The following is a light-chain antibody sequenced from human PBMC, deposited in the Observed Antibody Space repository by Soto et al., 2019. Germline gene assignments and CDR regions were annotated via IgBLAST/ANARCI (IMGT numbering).Light chain of an antibody. CDR2: EGT. Sequence: QSALTQPASVSGSPGQSITISCTGTSSDVGTYNLVSWYQHHPGKAPKLIIYEGTKRPSGVSNRFSGSKSGNTASLTISGLQAEDEADYYCSLYTSENTYVFGTGTKLTVL. J-gene: IGLJ1*01. V-gene: IGLV2-14*02. CDR3: SLYTSENTYV. CDR1: SSDVGTYNL.